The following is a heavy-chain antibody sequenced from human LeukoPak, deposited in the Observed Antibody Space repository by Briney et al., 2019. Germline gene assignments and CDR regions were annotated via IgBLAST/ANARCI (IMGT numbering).Heavy chain of an antibody. CDR1: GGSTSSSSYY. CDR3: ARQRRGYSYGSVNNRWFDP. CDR2: INHSGST. J-gene: IGHJ5*02. D-gene: IGHD5-18*01. Sequence: PSETLSLTCTVSGGSTSSSSYYWSWIHQPPGKGLEWIGEINHSGSTNYNPSLKSRVTISVDTSKNQFSLKLSSVTAADTAVYYCARQRRGYSYGSVNNRWFDPWGQGTLVTVSS. V-gene: IGHV4-39*01.